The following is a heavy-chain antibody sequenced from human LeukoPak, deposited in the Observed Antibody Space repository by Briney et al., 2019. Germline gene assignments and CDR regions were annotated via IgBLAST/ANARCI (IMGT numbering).Heavy chain of an antibody. CDR2: IVYSGTT. V-gene: IGHV4-39*01. D-gene: IGHD3-22*01. CDR3: AGLDSRGPGDS. J-gene: IGHJ4*02. Sequence: SETLSLTCTVSGGSISRSSYYWGWIRLPPGKGLEWIGSIVYSGTTYYNPSLKSRVTISVDTSKNQFSLKLSSVTAADTAVYYCAGLDSRGPGDSWGQGTLVTVSS. CDR1: GGSISRSSYY.